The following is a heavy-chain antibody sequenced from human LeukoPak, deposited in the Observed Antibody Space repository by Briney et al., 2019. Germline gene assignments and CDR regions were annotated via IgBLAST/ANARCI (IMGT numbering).Heavy chain of an antibody. J-gene: IGHJ4*02. CDR3: ARNGLIGFDY. Sequence: GGSLRLSCADSGFTFSKYWMSWVRQAPGKGLEWVARIKEDGSEKYYVDSVKGRFAISRDNTKNSMYLQMNSLRAEDTAVYYCARNGLIGFDYWGQGTLVTVSS. V-gene: IGHV3-7*04. CDR1: GFTFSKYW. D-gene: IGHD3-16*01. CDR2: IKEDGSEK.